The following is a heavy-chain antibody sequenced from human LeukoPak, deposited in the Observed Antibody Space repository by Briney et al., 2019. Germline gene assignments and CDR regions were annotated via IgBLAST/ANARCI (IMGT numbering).Heavy chain of an antibody. CDR3: ARGAAGNVRDFDY. CDR2: INHSGST. Sequence: SETLSLTCAVYGGSFSGYYWSWIRQPPGKGLEWIGEINHSGSTNYNPSLKSRVTISVDTPKNQFSLKLSSVTAADTAVYYCARGAAGNVRDFDYWGQGTLVTVSS. V-gene: IGHV4-34*01. CDR1: GGSFSGYY. J-gene: IGHJ4*02. D-gene: IGHD6-19*01.